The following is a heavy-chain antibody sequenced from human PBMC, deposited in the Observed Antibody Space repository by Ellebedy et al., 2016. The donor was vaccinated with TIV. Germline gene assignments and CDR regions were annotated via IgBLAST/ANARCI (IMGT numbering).Heavy chain of an antibody. D-gene: IGHD6-6*01. V-gene: IGHV1-46*01. J-gene: IGHJ4*02. CDR2: INPSGGST. Sequence: ASVKVSXXASGYTFISYYMHWVRQAPGQGLEWMGIINPSGGSTSYAQKFQDRVIMTRDTSTNTNYMELSSLRSEDTAVYYCARDPSLEYSSSSGYFDYWGQGTLVTVSS. CDR3: ARDPSLEYSSSSGYFDY. CDR1: GYTFISYY.